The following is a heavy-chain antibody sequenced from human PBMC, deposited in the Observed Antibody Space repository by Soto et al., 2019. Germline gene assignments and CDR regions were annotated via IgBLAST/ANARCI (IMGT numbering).Heavy chain of an antibody. D-gene: IGHD3-3*02. V-gene: IGHV1-3*01. CDR2: INAGSGNT. Sequence: ASVKVSCKAAGYTFSTYTMTWVRQAPGQSLEWMVCINAGSGNTKYSQNFQGRVSITRDTSASTVYMELTGLKSEDTAMYYCAIDTETLGPRANDALDIWGQGTMVTVSS. J-gene: IGHJ3*02. CDR1: GYTFSTYT. CDR3: AIDTETLGPRANDALDI.